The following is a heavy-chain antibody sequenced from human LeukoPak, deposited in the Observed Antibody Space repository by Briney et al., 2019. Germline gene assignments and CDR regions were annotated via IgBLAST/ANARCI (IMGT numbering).Heavy chain of an antibody. V-gene: IGHV3-33*01. Sequence: GGSLRLSCAASGFTFRSYGMHWVRQAPGKGLEWVAVIWYDGSNKYYADSVKGRFTISRDNSKNTLYLQMNSLRAEDTAVYYCARDPGVLGLGEFIDYWGQGTLVTVSS. CDR1: GFTFRSYG. CDR3: ARDPGVLGLGEFIDY. J-gene: IGHJ4*02. CDR2: IWYDGSNK. D-gene: IGHD3-16*01.